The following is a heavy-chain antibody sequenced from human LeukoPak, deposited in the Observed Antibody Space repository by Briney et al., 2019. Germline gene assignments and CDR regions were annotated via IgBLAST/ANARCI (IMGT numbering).Heavy chain of an antibody. D-gene: IGHD6-6*01. CDR1: VGSISSYY. CDR2: IYHTGST. CDR3: ARDGSSSSPRSFDY. J-gene: IGHJ4*02. V-gene: IGHV4-59*12. Sequence: PSETLSLTCTVSVGSISSYYWSWIRQPPGMGLEWIGYIYHTGSTNYNPSLKSRVTIAVDTSKNQFSLKVTAVTAANTAVYYCARDGSSSSPRSFDYWGQGTLVTVSA.